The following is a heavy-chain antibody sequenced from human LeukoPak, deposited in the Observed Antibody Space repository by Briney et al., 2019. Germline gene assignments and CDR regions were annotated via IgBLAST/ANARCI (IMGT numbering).Heavy chain of an antibody. Sequence: GSSVKVSCKASGGTFSSYAISWVRQAPGQGLEWMGGIIPIFGTANYAQKFQGRVTITADESTSTAYMELSSLRSDDTAVYYCARELHDILTGYYLYNWFDPWGQGTLVTVSS. CDR1: GGTFSSYA. CDR3: ARELHDILTGYYLYNWFDP. J-gene: IGHJ5*02. V-gene: IGHV1-69*01. D-gene: IGHD3-9*01. CDR2: IIPIFGTA.